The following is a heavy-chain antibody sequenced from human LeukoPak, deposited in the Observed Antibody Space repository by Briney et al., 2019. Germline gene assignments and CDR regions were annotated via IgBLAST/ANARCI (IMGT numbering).Heavy chain of an antibody. J-gene: IGHJ4*02. Sequence: SVKVTCKASGGTFSSYAISWVRQAPGQGLEWMGGIIPIFGTANYAQKFQGRVTITADESTSTAYMELSSLRSEDTAVYYCARSEERDGPTGLDYWGQGTLVTVSS. V-gene: IGHV1-69*13. CDR1: GGTFSSYA. CDR3: ARSEERDGPTGLDY. CDR2: IIPIFGTA. D-gene: IGHD1-1*01.